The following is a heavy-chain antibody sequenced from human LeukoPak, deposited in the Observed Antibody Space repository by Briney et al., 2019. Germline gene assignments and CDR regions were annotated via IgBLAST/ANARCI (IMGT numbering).Heavy chain of an antibody. CDR3: ATDHDFWSGYHNY. CDR1: GGSISSSSYY. Sequence: SETLSLTCTVSGGSISSSSYYWGWIRQPPGKGLEWIGSIYYSGSTHYNPSLKSRVTISVDTSKNQFSLKLSSVTAADTAVYYCATDHDFWSGYHNYWGQGTLVTVSS. D-gene: IGHD3-3*01. CDR2: IYYSGST. J-gene: IGHJ4*02. V-gene: IGHV4-39*01.